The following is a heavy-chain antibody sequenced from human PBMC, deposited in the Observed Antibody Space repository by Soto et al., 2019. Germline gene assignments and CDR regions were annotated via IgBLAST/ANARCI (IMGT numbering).Heavy chain of an antibody. J-gene: IGHJ6*04. D-gene: IGHD3-10*01. CDR2: INHSGGT. CDR1: GGSFSGYY. V-gene: IGHV4-34*01. CDR3: ATALDLWFGESAWGGV. Sequence: QVQLQQWGAGLLKPSETLSLTCAVYGGSFSGYYWSWIRQPPGKGLEWLGEINHSGGTKYNPSLKSRVTISVDTSKTQFSLKLSSVTAADTAVYYCATALDLWFGESAWGGVWGKGTTVTVSS.